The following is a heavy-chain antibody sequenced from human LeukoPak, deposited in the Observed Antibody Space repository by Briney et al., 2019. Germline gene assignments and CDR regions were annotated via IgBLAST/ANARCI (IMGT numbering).Heavy chain of an antibody. J-gene: IGHJ4*02. CDR1: GFSFSSYS. Sequence: GGSLRLSCAASGFSFSSYSMNWVRQAPGKGLEWVSYITSSSSTMYYADAVKGRFAISRDNAKNSLYLQMNSLRAEDTAVYCCARKSGSSGYPFDYWGQGTLVTVSS. D-gene: IGHD3-22*01. V-gene: IGHV3-48*01. CDR2: ITSSSSTM. CDR3: ARKSGSSGYPFDY.